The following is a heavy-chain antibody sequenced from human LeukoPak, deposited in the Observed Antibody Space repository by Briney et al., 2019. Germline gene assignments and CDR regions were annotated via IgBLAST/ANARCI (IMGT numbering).Heavy chain of an antibody. Sequence: SETLSLTYTVSGGSISSGGYYWSWIRQHPGKGLEWIGYIYYSGSTYYNPSLKSRVTISVDTSKNQFSLKLSSVTAADTAVYYCATETTVTTFGFDPWGQGTLVTVSS. J-gene: IGHJ5*02. CDR2: IYYSGST. V-gene: IGHV4-31*03. D-gene: IGHD4-17*01. CDR1: GGSISSGGYY. CDR3: ATETTVTTFGFDP.